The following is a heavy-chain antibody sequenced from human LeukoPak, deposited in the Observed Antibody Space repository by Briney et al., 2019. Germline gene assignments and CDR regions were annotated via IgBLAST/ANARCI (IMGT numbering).Heavy chain of an antibody. CDR3: ARGVVVVTAGMNFFDF. D-gene: IGHD2-21*02. CDR2: IYYSGST. Sequence: SQTLSLTCTVPGGSVSSPDYYWNWIRHPPEKRLEWIGDIYYSGSTFSNQCLHSRVTVSLDTSKNQFSLKLTSVTAADTAVYYCARGVVVVTAGMNFFDFWGQGTPVTVSS. CDR1: GGSVSSPDYY. V-gene: IGHV4-31*03. J-gene: IGHJ4*02.